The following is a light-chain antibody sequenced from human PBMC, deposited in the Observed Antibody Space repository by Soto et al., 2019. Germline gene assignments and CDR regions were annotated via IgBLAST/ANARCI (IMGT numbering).Light chain of an antibody. Sequence: DIVMTQSPSTLSVSLGDRATITCRASQGVNTKLAWYQHKPGQAPGLLIYDASTRATGSPARFSGSGSGTAFSLPTSSLQYEEYAVSYCHQKNEWPPVTFGGGTKVEVK. CDR3: HQKNEWPPVT. CDR1: QGVNTK. V-gene: IGKV3-15*01. CDR2: DAS. J-gene: IGKJ4*01.